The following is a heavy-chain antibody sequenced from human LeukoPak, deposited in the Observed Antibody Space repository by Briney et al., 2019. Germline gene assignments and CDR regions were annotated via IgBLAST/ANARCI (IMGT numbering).Heavy chain of an antibody. CDR1: GFTFSSYW. D-gene: IGHD4-23*01. V-gene: IGHV3-74*03. CDR3: ARDLDYGGKSNFDY. J-gene: IGHJ4*02. CDR2: IKSAGSSI. Sequence: GGSLRLSCAASGFTFSSYWMHWVRQAPGKGLVWVSRIKSAGSSIMYADSVKGRFTISRDNAKNTVYLQMNSLRAEGTAVYYCARDLDYGGKSNFDYWGQGTLVTVSS.